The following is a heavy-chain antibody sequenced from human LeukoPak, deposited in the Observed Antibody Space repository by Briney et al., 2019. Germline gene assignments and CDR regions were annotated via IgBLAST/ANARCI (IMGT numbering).Heavy chain of an antibody. CDR1: GITFSSHG. V-gene: IGHV3-30*02. D-gene: IGHD2-2*01. CDR2: IRHDGSDK. CDR3: ARGGVVPAAISYYFDY. Sequence: GGSLRLSCAASGITFSSHGMHWVRQAPGKGLEWLTFIRHDGSDKFYADSVKGRFTISRDNYKNTLYLQMNSLRAEDTAVYYCARGGVVPAAISYYFDYWGQGTLVTVSS. J-gene: IGHJ4*02.